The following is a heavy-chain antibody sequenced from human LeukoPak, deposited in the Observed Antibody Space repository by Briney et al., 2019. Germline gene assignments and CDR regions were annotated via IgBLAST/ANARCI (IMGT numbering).Heavy chain of an antibody. Sequence: GGSLRLSCAASGFAFSTYWMTWFRQAQGKGLEWVANINQDGSGTYYVDSVTGRFTISRDNAKSSLYLQVNSLRAEDSAVYYCAKGDPVSGVHWGRGTLVTVSS. CDR3: AKGDPVSGVH. J-gene: IGHJ4*02. D-gene: IGHD3-16*01. V-gene: IGHV3-7*01. CDR2: INQDGSGT. CDR1: GFAFSTYW.